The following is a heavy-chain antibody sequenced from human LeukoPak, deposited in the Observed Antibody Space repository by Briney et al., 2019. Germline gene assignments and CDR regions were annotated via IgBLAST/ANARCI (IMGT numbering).Heavy chain of an antibody. CDR3: ARRDDSSGYHKIFDY. CDR2: IYYGEYT. D-gene: IGHD3-22*01. CDR1: GGSISSGPYY. V-gene: IGHV4-39*01. Sequence: SETLSLTCTVSGGSISSGPYYWGWIRQPPGKGLEWIGNIYYGEYTYYNPSLKSRVTISIDTSKNQFYLKLSSLTAADTAVYYCARRDDSSGYHKIFDYWGPGTLVTVSS. J-gene: IGHJ4*02.